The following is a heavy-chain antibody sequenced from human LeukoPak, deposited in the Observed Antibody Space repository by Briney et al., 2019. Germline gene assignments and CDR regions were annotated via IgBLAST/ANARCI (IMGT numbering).Heavy chain of an antibody. Sequence: GGSLRLSCAISGFTFSACELTWVRQAPGKGLEWVSYISRSGSTRYYADSVKGRLTISRDNAKNSLYLQMNSLRDEDTAVYHCARIRPGQYFDYWGQGTLVTVSS. V-gene: IGHV3-48*03. CDR2: ISRSGSTR. D-gene: IGHD2/OR15-2a*01. J-gene: IGHJ4*02. CDR3: ARIRPGQYFDY. CDR1: GFTFSACE.